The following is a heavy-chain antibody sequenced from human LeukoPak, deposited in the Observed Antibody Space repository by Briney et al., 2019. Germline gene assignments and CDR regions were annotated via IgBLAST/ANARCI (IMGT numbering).Heavy chain of an antibody. Sequence: KPSETLSLTCTVSGGSISSYYWSWIRQPPGKGLEWIGYIYYSGSTNYNPSLKSRVTISVDKSKNQFSLKLSSVTAADTAVYYCARHSGHTRKSAFDYWGQGTLVTVSS. J-gene: IGHJ4*02. V-gene: IGHV4-59*08. CDR1: GGSISSYY. CDR2: IYYSGST. CDR3: ARHSGHTRKSAFDY.